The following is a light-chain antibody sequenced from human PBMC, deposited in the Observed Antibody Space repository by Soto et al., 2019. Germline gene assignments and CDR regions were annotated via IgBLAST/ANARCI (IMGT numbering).Light chain of an antibody. V-gene: IGLV2-14*03. CDR3: SSYASSSTLEVV. CDR2: DVS. Sequence: QSALTQPASVSGSPGQSITISCTGTSSDVGGYNYVSWYQQHPGKAPKLMIYDVSNRPSGISNRFSGSKSGNTASLTISGLQADDEADYYCSSYASSSTLEVVFGGGTKLTVL. J-gene: IGLJ2*01. CDR1: SSDVGGYNY.